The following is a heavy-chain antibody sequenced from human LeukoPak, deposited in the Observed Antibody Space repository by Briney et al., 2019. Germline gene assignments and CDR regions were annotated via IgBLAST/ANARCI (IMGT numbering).Heavy chain of an antibody. D-gene: IGHD3-16*02. V-gene: IGHV4-30-2*01. J-gene: IGHJ4*02. CDR1: GGSISSGGYS. Sequence: SETLSLTCAVSGGSISSGGYSWSWIRQPPGKGLEWIGYIYHSGSTYYNPSLKSRVTISVDRSKNQFSLKLSSVTAADTAVYYCARARKYYDYVWGSYRYEVFDYWGQGTLVTVSS. CDR3: ARARKYYDYVWGSYRYEVFDY. CDR2: IYHSGST.